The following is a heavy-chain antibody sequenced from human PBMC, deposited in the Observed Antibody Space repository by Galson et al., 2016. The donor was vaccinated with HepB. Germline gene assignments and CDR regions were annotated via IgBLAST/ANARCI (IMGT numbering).Heavy chain of an antibody. CDR2: ISYDGSNK. Sequence: SLRLSCAASGFSFSSYAMHWVRQAPGKGLEWVAVISYDGSNKYFADSVKGRFTISRDNSKNTLYLQMNSLRPEDTAVYYCARKGPNGMDVWGQGTTVTVSS. V-gene: IGHV3-30*04. CDR1: GFSFSSYA. J-gene: IGHJ6*02. CDR3: ARKGPNGMDV.